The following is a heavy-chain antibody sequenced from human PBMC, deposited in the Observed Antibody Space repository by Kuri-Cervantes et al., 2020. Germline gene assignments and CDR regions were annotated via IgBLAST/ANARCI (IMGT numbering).Heavy chain of an antibody. Sequence: ASVKVSCKASGYTLSDHYIHWVRQAPGHGLEWVGGINPKSGDTNYAQKFQGRLSMTRDTSINTVYMELNSLTSDDTAIYYCARETSLLLNFKGWLDPWGQGTLVSVSS. CDR2: INPKSGDT. CDR3: ARETSLLLNFKGWLDP. V-gene: IGHV1-2*02. CDR1: GYTLSDHY. D-gene: IGHD3-10*01. J-gene: IGHJ5*02.